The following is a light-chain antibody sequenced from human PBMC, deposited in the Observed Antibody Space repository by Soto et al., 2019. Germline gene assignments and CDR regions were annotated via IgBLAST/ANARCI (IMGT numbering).Light chain of an antibody. CDR3: QHYDSSPT. CDR1: QSVSSNY. Sequence: EIVLTQSPGTLSLSPGEGATLSCRASQSVSSNYLAWYQQKPGQAPRLLIYGASSRAAGIPGKFSGSGSGTDFTLTISRLEPEDFAVYFCQHYDSSPTLGLGTKLEIK. CDR2: GAS. V-gene: IGKV3-20*01. J-gene: IGKJ2*01.